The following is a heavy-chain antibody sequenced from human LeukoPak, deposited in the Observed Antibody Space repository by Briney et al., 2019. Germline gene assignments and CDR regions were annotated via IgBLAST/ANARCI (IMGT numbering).Heavy chain of an antibody. CDR3: ARDSRSAGLAFAY. D-gene: IGHD3-10*01. V-gene: IGHV3-30*04. CDR2: ISYEGSNK. J-gene: IGHJ4*02. CDR1: GFTLSSYA. Sequence: AGGSLRLSCAACGFTLSSYAMQWVRQARGKGGEGVEVISYEGSNKYYADSGEGRFTISRENSENTLYLKMNSLTAEHTAVYYCARDSRSAGLAFAYWGQATLVTVSS.